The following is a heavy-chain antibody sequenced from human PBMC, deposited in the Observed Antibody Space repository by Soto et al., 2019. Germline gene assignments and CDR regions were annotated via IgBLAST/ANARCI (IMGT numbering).Heavy chain of an antibody. CDR3: ARGPGYYFDY. Sequence: EVQLVESGGGLVQPGGSLRLSCAASGFTFSSYAMHWVRQAPGKGLEYVSAISSNGGSTYYANSVKGRFTISRDNSKNTPYIQMGSLRAADMAVYYCARGPGYYFDYWGQGTLVTVSS. CDR1: GFTFSSYA. CDR2: ISSNGGST. V-gene: IGHV3-64*01. J-gene: IGHJ4*02.